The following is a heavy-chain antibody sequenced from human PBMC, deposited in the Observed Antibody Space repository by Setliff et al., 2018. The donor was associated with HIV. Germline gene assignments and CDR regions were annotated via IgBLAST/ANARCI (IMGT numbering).Heavy chain of an antibody. CDR2: IHSSGIT. CDR1: GGSISSTIYH. Sequence: TLSLTCTVSGGSISSTIYHWVWIRQPPGKGLEWIGNIHSSGITYYKPSLKSRLTISVDTSENQFSLKLDSLTAADSAVYYCARTTRHDGAAYDAFDLWGQGALVTVSS. V-gene: IGHV4-39*07. CDR3: ARTTRHDGAAYDAFDL. J-gene: IGHJ3*01. D-gene: IGHD1-1*01.